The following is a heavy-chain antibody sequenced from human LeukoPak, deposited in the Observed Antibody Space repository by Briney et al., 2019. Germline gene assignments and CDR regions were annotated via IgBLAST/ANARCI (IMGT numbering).Heavy chain of an antibody. J-gene: IGHJ4*02. CDR2: IYPGGSDT. CDR3: ARHPAGSWSHFHY. CDR1: GYTFTSYW. V-gene: IGHV5-51*01. D-gene: IGHD6-13*01. Sequence: GESLKISCKGSGYTFTSYWIAWVRQMPGKGLEWMGTIYPGGSDTRYSLSFQGQVTISADKSISTAYLQWSSLKASDTAMYYCARHPAGSWSHFHYWGQGTLVTVSS.